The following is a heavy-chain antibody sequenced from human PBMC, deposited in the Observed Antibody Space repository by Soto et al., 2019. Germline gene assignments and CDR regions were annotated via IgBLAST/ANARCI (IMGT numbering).Heavy chain of an antibody. CDR3: ASSYGSGYPAFDY. D-gene: IGHD3-10*01. J-gene: IGHJ4*02. CDR2: INPILSMS. CDR1: GDTFTFYS. V-gene: IGHV1-69*02. Sequence: QVQLVQSGAEVKRPGSSVKVSCKASGDTFTFYSINWVRQAPGLGLEWMGRINPILSMSNYAQRFQGRVTMTAAKSTSTAYMELSSLRSEDTAIYYCASSYGSGYPAFDYWGQGALVTVSS.